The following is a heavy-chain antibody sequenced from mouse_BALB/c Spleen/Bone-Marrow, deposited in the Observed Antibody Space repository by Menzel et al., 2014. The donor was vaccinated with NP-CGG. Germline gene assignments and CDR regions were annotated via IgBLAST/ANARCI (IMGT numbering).Heavy chain of an antibody. D-gene: IGHD2-4*01. CDR2: INPSNGRT. J-gene: IGHJ4*01. V-gene: IGHV1S81*02. CDR1: GYTFTSYW. Sequence: QVQLQQSGAELVKPGASVELSCKASGYTFTSYWMHWVKQRPGQGLEWIGEINPSNGRTHPNEKFKSKATLTVDKSSSTAYMQLSSLTSEASAVYYCARGDYDEENYAMDYWGQGTSVTVSS. CDR3: ARGDYDEENYAMDY.